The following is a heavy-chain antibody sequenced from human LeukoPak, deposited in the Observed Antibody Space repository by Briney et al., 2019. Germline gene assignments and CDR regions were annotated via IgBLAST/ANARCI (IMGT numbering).Heavy chain of an antibody. Sequence: PGGSLRLSCAASGFTFSSYEMNWVRQAPGKGLEWVSYISSSGSTIYYADSVKGRFTISRDNARNSPYLQMGSLRAEDTAVYYCATYTHWVAGDVWGQGTTVTVSS. J-gene: IGHJ6*02. CDR2: ISSSGSTI. D-gene: IGHD3-16*01. V-gene: IGHV3-48*03. CDR3: ATYTHWVAGDV. CDR1: GFTFSSYE.